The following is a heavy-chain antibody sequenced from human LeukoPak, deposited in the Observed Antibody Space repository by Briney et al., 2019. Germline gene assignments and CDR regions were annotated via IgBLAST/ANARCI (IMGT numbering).Heavy chain of an antibody. Sequence: GGSLRLSCAASGFTFDDYGMGWFRQAPGKGLEWVSGINWNGDSTNYADSVKGRFTISRDKAKTSLFLQMNSLRVDDTALYYCVRGEVTYSLDYWGQGTLVIVSA. J-gene: IGHJ4*02. CDR3: VRGEVTYSLDY. CDR2: INWNGDST. V-gene: IGHV3-20*04. CDR1: GFTFDDYG. D-gene: IGHD2-15*01.